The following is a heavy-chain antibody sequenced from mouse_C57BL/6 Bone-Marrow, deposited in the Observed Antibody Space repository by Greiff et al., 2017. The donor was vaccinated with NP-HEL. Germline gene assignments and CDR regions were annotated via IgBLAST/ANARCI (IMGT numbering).Heavy chain of an antibody. D-gene: IGHD2-4*01. Sequence: EVKLMESGPVLVKPGASVKMSCKASGYTFTDYYMNWVKQSHGKSLEWIGVINPYNGGTSYNQKFKGKATLTVDKSSSTAYMELNSLTSEDSAVYYCASLYYDYDLAYWGQGTLVTVSA. CDR3: ASLYYDYDLAY. V-gene: IGHV1-19*01. J-gene: IGHJ3*01. CDR1: GYTFTDYY. CDR2: INPYNGGT.